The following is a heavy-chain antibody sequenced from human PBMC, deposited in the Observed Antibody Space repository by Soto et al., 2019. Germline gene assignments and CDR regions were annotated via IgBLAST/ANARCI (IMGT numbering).Heavy chain of an antibody. Sequence: QVQLQESGPGVVKPSETLSLTCTVSGASVSSHHWTWIRQPPGKGLEWIGDYSDSASYSPSLKSRVTISADTSKNKFSLILSSVTAADTAVYYCAAYSRGEGGRGYWGHGTLVTVSS. CDR1: GASVSSHH. D-gene: IGHD1-26*01. J-gene: IGHJ4*01. V-gene: IGHV4-59*08. CDR3: AAYSRGEGGRGY. CDR2: DYSDSA.